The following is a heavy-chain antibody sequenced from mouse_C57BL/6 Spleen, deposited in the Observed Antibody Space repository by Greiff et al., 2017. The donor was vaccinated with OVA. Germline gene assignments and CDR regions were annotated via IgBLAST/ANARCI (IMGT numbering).Heavy chain of an antibody. CDR1: GYTFTSYW. D-gene: IGHD1-1*01. J-gene: IGHJ3*01. Sequence: QVQLQLPGAELVKPGASVKMSCKASGYTFTSYWITWVKQRPGQGLEWIGDIYPGSGSTNYNEKFKSKATLTVDTSSSTAYMQLSSLTSEDSAVYYCAREGDYYGSGGFAYWGQGTLVTVSA. V-gene: IGHV1-55*01. CDR3: AREGDYYGSGGFAY. CDR2: IYPGSGST.